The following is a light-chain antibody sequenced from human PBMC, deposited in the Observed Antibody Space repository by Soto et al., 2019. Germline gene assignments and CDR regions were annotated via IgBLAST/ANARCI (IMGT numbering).Light chain of an antibody. CDR3: VTWDTSLRTGV. CDR2: NNN. J-gene: IGLJ3*02. V-gene: IGLV1-51*01. Sequence: QSVLTQPPSVSAAPGQKVTISCSGSRSNIGNNYVAWYQQFPGTVPKLLIYNNNGRPSGTPDRFSGSASGTSATLTITGLQTVDEADYFCVTWDTSLRTGVIGGGTKLTVL. CDR1: RSNIGNNY.